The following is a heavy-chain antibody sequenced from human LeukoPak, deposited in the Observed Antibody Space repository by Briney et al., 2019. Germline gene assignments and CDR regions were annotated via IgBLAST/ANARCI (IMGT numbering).Heavy chain of an antibody. CDR1: GGSISSYY. J-gene: IGHJ4*02. CDR3: ARAVYGDPYYFDY. Sequence: PSETLSLTCTVSGGSISSYYGSWIRQPPGKGLEWIGYIYYSGSTYYNPSLKSRVTISVDTSKNQFSLKLSSVTAADTAVYYCARAVYGDPYYFDYWGQGTLVAVSS. V-gene: IGHV4-59*12. CDR2: IYYSGST. D-gene: IGHD4-17*01.